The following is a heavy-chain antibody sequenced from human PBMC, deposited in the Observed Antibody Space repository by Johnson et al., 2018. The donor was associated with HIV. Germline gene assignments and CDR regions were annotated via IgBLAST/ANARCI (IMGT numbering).Heavy chain of an antibody. CDR2: IYSGGST. Sequence: VQLVESGGGLVQPGGSLRLSCAASGFTVSNKYMSWVRQAPGKGPEWVSVIYSGGSTYYADSVKGRFTISRDNSKNTLYLQMNSLRVEDTAVYYCARSEEWRGEGVYQIGGQGTMVTVSS. J-gene: IGHJ3*02. CDR1: GFTVSNKY. D-gene: IGHD6-13*01. V-gene: IGHV3-66*01. CDR3: ARSEEWRGEGVYQI.